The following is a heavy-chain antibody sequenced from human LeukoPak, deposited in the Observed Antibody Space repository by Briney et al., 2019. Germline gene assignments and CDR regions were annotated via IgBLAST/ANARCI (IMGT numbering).Heavy chain of an antibody. CDR3: ARSNHDAFDI. V-gene: IGHV3-30*04. J-gene: IGHJ3*02. Sequence: TGGSLRLSCAASGFTFSSYAMHWVRQAPGKGLEWVAVISYDGSNKYYADSVKGRFTISRDNSKNTLYLRMNSLRAEDTAVYYCARSNHDAFDIWGQGTMVTVSS. CDR1: GFTFSSYA. D-gene: IGHD1-14*01. CDR2: ISYDGSNK.